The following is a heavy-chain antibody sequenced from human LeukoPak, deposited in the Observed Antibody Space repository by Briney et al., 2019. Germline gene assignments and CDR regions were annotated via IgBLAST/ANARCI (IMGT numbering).Heavy chain of an antibody. CDR1: GFSFTSYW. Sequence: GESLKISCKGSGFSFTSYWIAWVRQMPGKGLEWMGFIYPGDADTRYSPSFQGQVTISADRSITTAYLQWSSLKASDTAMYYCARVATSLYYYYGMDVWGQGTTVTVSS. CDR3: ARVATSLYYYYGMDV. J-gene: IGHJ6*02. V-gene: IGHV5-51*01. D-gene: IGHD5-12*01. CDR2: IYPGDADT.